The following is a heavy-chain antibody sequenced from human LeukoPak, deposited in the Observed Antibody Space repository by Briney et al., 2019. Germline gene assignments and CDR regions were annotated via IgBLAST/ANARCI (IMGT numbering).Heavy chain of an antibody. Sequence: GGSLRLSCAASGFTFSSYWMHWVRQAPGKGLVWVSRINSDGSTTSYADSVKGRFSISRDNAKDTLYLQMNSLRAEDTAVYSCARDRGSYGMDVWGQGTTVTVSS. V-gene: IGHV3-74*01. CDR2: INSDGSTT. J-gene: IGHJ6*02. CDR1: GFTFSSYW. CDR3: ARDRGSYGMDV. D-gene: IGHD5-12*01.